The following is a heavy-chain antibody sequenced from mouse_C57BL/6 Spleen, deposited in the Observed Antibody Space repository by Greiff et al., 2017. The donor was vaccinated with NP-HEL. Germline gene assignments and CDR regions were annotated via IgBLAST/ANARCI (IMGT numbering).Heavy chain of an antibody. CDR1: GFSLTSYG. CDR2: IWSGGST. CDR3: ARNWGYSNYYYAMDY. D-gene: IGHD2-5*01. Sequence: QVQLKQSGPGLVQPSQSLSITCTVSGFSLTSYGVHWVRQSPGKGLEWLGVIWSGGSTDYNAAFISRLSISKDNSKSQVFFKMNSLQADDTAIYYCARNWGYSNYYYAMDYWGQGTSVTVSS. V-gene: IGHV2-2*01. J-gene: IGHJ4*01.